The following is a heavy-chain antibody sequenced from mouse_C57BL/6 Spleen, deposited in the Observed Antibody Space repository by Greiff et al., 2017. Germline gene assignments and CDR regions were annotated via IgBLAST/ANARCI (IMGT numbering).Heavy chain of an antibody. CDR3: AHTSVVDFDY. V-gene: IGHV1-52*01. CDR1: GYTFTSYW. CDR2: IHPSGSGT. J-gene: IGHJ2*01. D-gene: IGHD1-1*01. Sequence: QVQLQQPGAELVRPGSSVKLSCKASGYTFTSYWMHWVKQRPRQGLEWIGNIHPSGSGTHYNEKFKDKATLTVDKSSSTAYMQLSSLTSEDAAVYCGAHTSVVDFDYWGQGTTVTVSS.